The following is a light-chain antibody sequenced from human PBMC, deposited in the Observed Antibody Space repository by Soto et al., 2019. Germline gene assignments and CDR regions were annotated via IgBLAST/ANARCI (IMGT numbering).Light chain of an antibody. J-gene: IGLJ1*01. V-gene: IGLV1-44*01. CDR1: SSNIGINT. CDR3: AAWDDSMNGDV. Sequence: QSVLTQPPSASGTPGQRVTISCSGSSSNIGINTVNWYQQLPGTAPKLLIYSNNQRPSGVPDRFSGSKSGTSASLAISGLQSEDEADYYCAAWDDSMNGDVFGTGTKVTVL. CDR2: SNN.